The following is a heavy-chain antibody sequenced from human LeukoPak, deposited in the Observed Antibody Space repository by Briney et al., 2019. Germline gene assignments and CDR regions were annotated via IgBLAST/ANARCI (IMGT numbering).Heavy chain of an antibody. CDR2: IVVGSGNT. D-gene: IGHD6-13*01. CDR3: EAIAEAFAFDI. CDR1: GFTFISSA. Sequence: TSVKVSCKASGFTFISSAIQWVGQARGQRLERIGWIVVGSGNTNYAQKFQERVTITRDMSTSTAYMELSSLRSEDTAVYYCEAIAEAFAFDIWGQGTMVTVSS. V-gene: IGHV1-58*02. J-gene: IGHJ3*02.